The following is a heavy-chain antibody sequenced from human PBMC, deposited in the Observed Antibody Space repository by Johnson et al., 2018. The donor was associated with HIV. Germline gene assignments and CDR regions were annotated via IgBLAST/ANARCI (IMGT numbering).Heavy chain of an antibody. J-gene: IGHJ3*02. Sequence: QMLLVESGGGVVQPGRSLRLSCAASGFTFSNYGMHWVRQAPGKGLEWVAVISYDGSNKYYAESLKGRFTISRDNAKNSLYLQMDSLRAEDTAIYYCARPIARGASDIWGQGTMVTVSS. CDR1: GFTFSNYG. CDR2: ISYDGSNK. D-gene: IGHD3-10*01. V-gene: IGHV3-30*19. CDR3: ARPIARGASDI.